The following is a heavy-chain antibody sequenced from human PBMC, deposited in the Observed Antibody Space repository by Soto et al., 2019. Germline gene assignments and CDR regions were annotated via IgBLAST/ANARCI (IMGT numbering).Heavy chain of an antibody. D-gene: IGHD3-22*01. CDR3: TSSALIDYYYYYGMDV. V-gene: IGHV3-73*02. CDR2: NRSKANSYAT. J-gene: IGHJ6*02. Sequence: EVQLVESGGGLVQPGGSLKLSCAASGFTFSGSAMHWVRQASGKGLEWVGRNRSKANSYATAYAASVKGRFTISRDDSKNTAYLQMNSLKTEDTAVYYCTSSALIDYYYYYGMDVWGQGTMVTVSS. CDR1: GFTFSGSA.